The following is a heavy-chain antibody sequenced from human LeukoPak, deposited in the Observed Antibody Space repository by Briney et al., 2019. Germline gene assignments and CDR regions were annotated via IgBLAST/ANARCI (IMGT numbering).Heavy chain of an antibody. CDR2: AYHSGIT. CDR3: ARHGSTFDP. CDR1: GDSISND. V-gene: IGHV4-59*01. Sequence: SETLSLTCTVSGDSISNDWSWIRQPPGKGLEWIGYAYHSGITNYNPSLKSRVTISVDTSESQFSLRLSSVTAADTAIYYCARHGSTFDPWGQGMLVTVSS. J-gene: IGHJ5*02. D-gene: IGHD2-2*01.